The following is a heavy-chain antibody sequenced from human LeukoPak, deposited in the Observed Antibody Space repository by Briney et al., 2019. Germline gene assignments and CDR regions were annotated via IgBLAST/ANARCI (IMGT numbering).Heavy chain of an antibody. CDR3: TRAKRGPFDY. V-gene: IGHV3-30-3*01. CDR1: GFTFSNYA. CDR2: VSFDGSKK. Sequence: GGSLRLSCAASGFTFSNYAIHWVRQAPGKGLDWVAVVSFDGSKKYYADSVKGRFTISRDNSKNTLYLQMNTLRPDDTAVDYCTRAKRGPFDYWAQGTLVTVSS. J-gene: IGHJ4*01.